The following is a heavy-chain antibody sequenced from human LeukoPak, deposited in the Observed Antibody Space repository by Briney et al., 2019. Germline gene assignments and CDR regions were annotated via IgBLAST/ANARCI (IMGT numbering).Heavy chain of an antibody. D-gene: IGHD2-15*01. CDR1: GGSISSSSYY. J-gene: IGHJ4*02. V-gene: IGHV4-39*07. CDR3: ARPAGGGWLNY. CDR2: IYYSGST. Sequence: SETLSLTCTVSGGSISSSSYYWGWIRQPPGKGLEWIGSIYYSGSTYYNPSLKSRVTISVDTSKNQFSLKLSSVTAADTAVYYCARPAGGGWLNYWGQGTLVTVSS.